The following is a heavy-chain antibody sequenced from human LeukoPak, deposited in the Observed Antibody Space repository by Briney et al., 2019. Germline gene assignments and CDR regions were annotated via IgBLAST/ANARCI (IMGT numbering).Heavy chain of an antibody. CDR1: GGSLSGYY. CDR2: IRRSGNA. J-gene: IGHJ4*02. CDR3: ARRPMPTTMTSPFDY. Sequence: KTSETLSLTCAADGGSLSGYYWSWIRQTPGKGLEWIGEIRRSGNANYNPSLKSRVTLSIDTSKNHFSLNLTSVTAADTAMYYCARRPMPTTMTSPFDYWGPGAQVTVSS. D-gene: IGHD4-17*01. V-gene: IGHV4-34*01.